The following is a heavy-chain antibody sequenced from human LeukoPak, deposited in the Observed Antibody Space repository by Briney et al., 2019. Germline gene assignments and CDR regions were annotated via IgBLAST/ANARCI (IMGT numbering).Heavy chain of an antibody. Sequence: GASVTVSCKASGYTFTGYYMHWVRQAPGQGLEWMGRINPNSGGTNYAQKFQGRVTMTRDTSISTAYMELSRLRSDDTAVYYCARDPGDNWNDMDYWGQGTLVTVSS. J-gene: IGHJ4*02. D-gene: IGHD1-1*01. CDR1: GYTFTGYY. CDR3: ARDPGDNWNDMDY. CDR2: INPNSGGT. V-gene: IGHV1-2*06.